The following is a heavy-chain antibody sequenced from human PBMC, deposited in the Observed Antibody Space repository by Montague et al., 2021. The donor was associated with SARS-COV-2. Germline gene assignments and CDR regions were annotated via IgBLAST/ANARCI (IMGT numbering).Heavy chain of an antibody. CDR3: ARHFQSGSYGAYYYYGMDV. J-gene: IGHJ6*02. Sequence: SLRLSCAASGFTFSGHAMSWVRQAPGRGLEWVSGIGDSGDSTYYADSVKGRFTISRDNSNNMLYLQMISLRVEDTAAYYCARHFQSGSYGAYYYYGMDVWGQGTTVTVSS. CDR2: IGDSGDST. CDR1: GFTFSGHA. D-gene: IGHD1-26*01. V-gene: IGHV3-23*01.